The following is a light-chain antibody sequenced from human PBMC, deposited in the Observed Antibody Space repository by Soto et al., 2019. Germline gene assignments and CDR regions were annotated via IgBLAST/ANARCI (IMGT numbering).Light chain of an antibody. Sequence: DIQMTQSPSTLSASVGDRVTITCRASQNLDDWLAWYQQKPGKAPKLLIYKASGLESGVPSRFSGSGSGTEFTLTISGLQPDDFATYYCQQFNSHSWTFGQGTKVEIK. CDR1: QNLDDW. J-gene: IGKJ1*01. CDR2: KAS. CDR3: QQFNSHSWT. V-gene: IGKV1-5*03.